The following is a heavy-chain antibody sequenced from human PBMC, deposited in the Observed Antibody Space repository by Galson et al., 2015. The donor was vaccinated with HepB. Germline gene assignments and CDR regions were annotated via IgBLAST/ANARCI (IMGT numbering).Heavy chain of an antibody. J-gene: IGHJ6*03. V-gene: IGHV1-69*13. Sequence: SVKVSCKASGGTFSNYAFSWVRQAPGQGLEWMGGIIPIFGTPTYAQKFQGRVTITADGSTSTVYMDLNSLTFEDTAVYYCARGADSNFWSPNYFYSMDVWGKGTTVTVSS. CDR3: ARGADSNFWSPNYFYSMDV. D-gene: IGHD1-7*01. CDR1: GGTFSNYA. CDR2: IIPIFGTP.